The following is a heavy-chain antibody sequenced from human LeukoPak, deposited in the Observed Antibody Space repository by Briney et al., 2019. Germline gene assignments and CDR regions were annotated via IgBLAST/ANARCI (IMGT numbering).Heavy chain of an antibody. V-gene: IGHV1-2*02. CDR2: INPISGGT. CDR1: GYTFTGYY. CDR3: ARGYCSGGSCYSVENWFDP. D-gene: IGHD2-15*01. J-gene: IGHJ5*02. Sequence: ASVKVSCKAAGYTFTGYYMFWVRQAPGQGLEWMGRINPISGGTNYAQKFQGRVTMTRDTSISTAYMELSRRRSADRAVYYCARGYCSGGSCYSVENWFDPWGQGTLVTFSS.